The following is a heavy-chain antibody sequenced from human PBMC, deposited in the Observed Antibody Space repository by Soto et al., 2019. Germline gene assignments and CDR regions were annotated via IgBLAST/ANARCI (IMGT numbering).Heavy chain of an antibody. CDR2: ISHSGSST. D-gene: IGHD3-10*01. CDR3: AKGSWVHHGSEGGNWLDP. CDR1: GVTFSNYA. J-gene: IGHJ5*02. V-gene: IGHV3-23*01. Sequence: EVQFFESGGGLVQPGGSLRLSCAASGVTFSNYAMNWVRQAPGKGLEWVSGISHSGSSTYYADSVKGRFTISRDNSKNTLFLQMNSLTAEDTAVYYCAKGSWVHHGSEGGNWLDPWGQGTLVTVSS.